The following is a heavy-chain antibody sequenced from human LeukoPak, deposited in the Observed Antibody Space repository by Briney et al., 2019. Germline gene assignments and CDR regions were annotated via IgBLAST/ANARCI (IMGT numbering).Heavy chain of an antibody. CDR2: IIPILGIA. J-gene: IGHJ6*02. V-gene: IGHV1-69*04. CDR3: ATVVVAHYGMDV. Sequence: SVKVSCKASGGTFSSYAISWVRQAPGQGAEWMGRIIPILGIANYAQKFQGRVTITADKSTSTAYMELSSLRSEDTAVYYCATVVVAHYGMDVWGQGTTVTVSS. CDR1: GGTFSSYA. D-gene: IGHD2-15*01.